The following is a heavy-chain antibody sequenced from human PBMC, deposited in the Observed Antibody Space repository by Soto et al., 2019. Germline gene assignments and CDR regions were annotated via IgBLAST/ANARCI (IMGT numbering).Heavy chain of an antibody. Sequence: PXEFLSLSCAAIGFTFSNVCLSWVRQAPGKGLEWIGNVYHTGSTDYNSSLKSRVTISVDTSKNQFSLNMNSVTAADTAVYYCERRLFGSGWTLDSWGQGALVTVSS. CDR2: VYHTGST. D-gene: IGHD6-19*01. J-gene: IGHJ4*02. V-gene: IGHV4-59*01. CDR1: GFTFSNVC. CDR3: ERRLFGSGWTLDS.